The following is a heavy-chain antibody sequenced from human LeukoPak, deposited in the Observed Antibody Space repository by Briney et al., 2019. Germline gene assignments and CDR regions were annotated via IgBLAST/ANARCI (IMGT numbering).Heavy chain of an antibody. D-gene: IGHD1-26*01. CDR3: AKRGSSGSVGKDNY. J-gene: IGHJ4*02. CDR2: IYYIGST. V-gene: IGHV4-59*12. Sequence: SETLSLTCTVSGGSISGYYWSWIRQPPGKGLEWIGYIYYIGSTYYNPSLKSRVTISLDTSNNQFSLRLTSVTAADTAVYYCAKRGSSGSVGKDNYWGQGTLVTVSS. CDR1: GGSISGYY.